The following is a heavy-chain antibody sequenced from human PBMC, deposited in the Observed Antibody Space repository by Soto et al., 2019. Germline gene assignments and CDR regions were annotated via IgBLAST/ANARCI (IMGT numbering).Heavy chain of an antibody. Sequence: GGSLRLSCAASGFTFSSYSMNWVRQAPGKGLEWLSYISSSSSTIFYADSVKGRFTVSRDNAKSSLYLQMNSLRDEDTAVYYCARDRVYSETLPTDYWGQGTLVTVSS. CDR1: GFTFSSYS. J-gene: IGHJ4*01. CDR2: ISSSSSTI. V-gene: IGHV3-48*02. D-gene: IGHD1-26*01. CDR3: ARDRVYSETLPTDY.